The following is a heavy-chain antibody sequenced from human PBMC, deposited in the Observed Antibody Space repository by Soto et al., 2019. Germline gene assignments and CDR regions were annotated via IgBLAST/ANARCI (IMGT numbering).Heavy chain of an antibody. CDR3: AKGPGGYSYGYYYYGMDV. D-gene: IGHD5-18*01. CDR2: ISGSGGST. V-gene: IGHV3-23*01. J-gene: IGHJ6*02. CDR1: GFTFSSYA. Sequence: GSLRLSCAASGFTFSSYAMSWVRQAPGKGLEWVSAISGSGGSTYYADSVKGRFTISRDNSKNTLYLQMNSLRAEDTAVYYCAKGPGGYSYGYYYYGMDVWGQGTTVTVS.